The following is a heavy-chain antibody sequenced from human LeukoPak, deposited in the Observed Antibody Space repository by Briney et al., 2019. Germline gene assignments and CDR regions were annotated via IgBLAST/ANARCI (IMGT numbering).Heavy chain of an antibody. D-gene: IGHD6-13*01. V-gene: IGHV4-4*07. Sequence: SETLSLTCDVSGDSISSYYWSWIRQPAGKGLEWLGRIYPSGSANYNPSLKSRGTISVDTSKNQFSLKLSSVTAADTAVYYCARTSSSSWYVPWGQGTLVTVSS. CDR3: ARTSSSSWYVP. J-gene: IGHJ5*02. CDR2: IYPSGSA. CDR1: GDSISSYY.